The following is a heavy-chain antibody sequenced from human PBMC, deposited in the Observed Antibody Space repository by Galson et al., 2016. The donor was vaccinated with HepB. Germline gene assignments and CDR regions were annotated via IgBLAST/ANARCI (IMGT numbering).Heavy chain of an antibody. J-gene: IGHJ5*01. V-gene: IGHV3-23*01. Sequence: SLRLSCAASGFTFSTHDMNWVRQAPGKGLEWDSVINYNGVTTYYADSVKGRFTISRDNSRDTLYLQMNSLRAEDTAVYYCVKRIFWGFDSWGQGTLVTVSS. CDR2: INYNGVTT. CDR1: GFTFSTHD. CDR3: VKRIFWGFDS. D-gene: IGHD3-16*01.